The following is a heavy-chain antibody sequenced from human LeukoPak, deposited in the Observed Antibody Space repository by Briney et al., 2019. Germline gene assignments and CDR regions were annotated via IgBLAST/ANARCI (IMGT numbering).Heavy chain of an antibody. Sequence: GGSLRLSCVASGFTCSDYSMNWVRQAPGKGLEWVSYISSSGFTLNYADSVKGRFTISRDNAKNSLYLQMNSLRAEDTAVYYCARGPIESGRYYYYMDVWGKGTTVTVSS. CDR1: GFTCSDYS. CDR3: ARGPIESGRYYYYMDV. V-gene: IGHV3-48*01. J-gene: IGHJ6*03. D-gene: IGHD3-10*01. CDR2: ISSSGFTL.